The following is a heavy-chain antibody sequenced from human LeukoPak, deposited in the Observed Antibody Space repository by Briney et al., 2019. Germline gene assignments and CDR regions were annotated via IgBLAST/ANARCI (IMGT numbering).Heavy chain of an antibody. CDR2: VRSDGGDT. V-gene: IGHV3-23*01. J-gene: IGHJ5*02. CDR3: ARGGITTWLAP. D-gene: IGHD3-10*01. CDR1: GFTFSSYS. Sequence: GGSLRLSCAASGFTFSSYSMSWVRQAPEKGLEWVSTVRSDGGDTKYADSVKGRFTISRDNSKNTLYLEMNSLRAEDTAVYYCARGGITTWLAPWGQGTLVTVSS.